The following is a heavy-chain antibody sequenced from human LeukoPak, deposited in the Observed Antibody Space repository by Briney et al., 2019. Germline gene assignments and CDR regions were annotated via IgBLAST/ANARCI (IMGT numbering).Heavy chain of an antibody. CDR2: IYHSGST. J-gene: IGHJ4*02. D-gene: IGHD4-11*01. CDR1: GGSISSGGYS. Sequence: SETLSLTCAVSGGSISSGGYSWSWIRQPPGKGLEWIGYIYHSGSTYYNPSLKSRVTISVDRSKNQFSLKLSSVTAADTAVYYCPRGGGTYRNSPTFDNWAQETLVPASS. CDR3: PRGGGTYRNSPTFDN. V-gene: IGHV4-30-2*01.